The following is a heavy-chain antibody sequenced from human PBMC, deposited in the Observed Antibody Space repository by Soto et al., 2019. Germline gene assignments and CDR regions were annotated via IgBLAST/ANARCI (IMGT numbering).Heavy chain of an antibody. CDR2: IIPIFDTA. V-gene: IGHV1-69*13. J-gene: IGHJ6*02. CDR3: ARALYCTNGVCPTSSFYYYFGMDV. D-gene: IGHD2-8*01. CDR1: GDTFSTFA. Sequence: SVKVSCKASGDTFSTFAISWVRQAPGQGLEWMGGIIPIFDTADYAPKFQGRVTITADESTSTAYMELSSLRSEDTAVYYCARALYCTNGVCPTSSFYYYFGMDVWGQGTPVTVS.